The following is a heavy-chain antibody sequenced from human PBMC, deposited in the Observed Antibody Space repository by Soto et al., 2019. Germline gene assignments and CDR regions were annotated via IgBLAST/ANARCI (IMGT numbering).Heavy chain of an antibody. CDR1: GFTFSNYG. D-gene: IGHD6-13*01. J-gene: IGHJ6*02. CDR2: ISYDGSSQ. Sequence: QVQLVESGGGVVQPGRSLRLSCAASGFTFSNYGMHWVRQAPGKGLEWVAVISYDGSSQYYADSVKGRFTISRDNSKNTLYLQVDSLRAEDTAVYYCAKDLAYDSSWYYYGMGVWGQGTTVTV. V-gene: IGHV3-30*18. CDR3: AKDLAYDSSWYYYGMGV.